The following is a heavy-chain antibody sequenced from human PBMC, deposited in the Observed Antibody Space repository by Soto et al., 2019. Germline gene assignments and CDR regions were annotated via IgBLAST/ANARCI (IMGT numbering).Heavy chain of an antibody. CDR2: ISGSGGST. CDR1: GFTFSSYA. V-gene: IGHV3-23*01. CDR3: ATVPWTAAAS. D-gene: IGHD6-13*01. J-gene: IGHJ5*02. Sequence: GGSLRLSCAASGFTFSSYAMSWVRQAPGKGLEWVSAISGSGGSTYYADSVKGRFTISRDNAKNSVHLQMNSLWAEDTAVYYCATVPWTAAASWGQGTLVTVSS.